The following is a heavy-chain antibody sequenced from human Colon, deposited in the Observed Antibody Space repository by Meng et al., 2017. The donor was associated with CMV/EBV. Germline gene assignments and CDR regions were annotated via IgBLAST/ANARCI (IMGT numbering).Heavy chain of an antibody. J-gene: IGHJ4*02. CDR3: ARENSTSTGGFDF. CDR2: IHHSGNS. D-gene: IGHD2-2*01. Sequence: SETLSLTCAVSGASINSGDYYWAWIRQSPGKGLEWLGYIHHSGNSFYNPSLKSRLSISVDTPNKRFSLNLRSVTAADTAAYYCARENSTSTGGFDFWGQGTLVTVSS. V-gene: IGHV4-30-4*08. CDR1: GASINSGDYY.